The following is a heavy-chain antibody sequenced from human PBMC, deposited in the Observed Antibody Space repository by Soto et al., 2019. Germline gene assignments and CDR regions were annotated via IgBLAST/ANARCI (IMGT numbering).Heavy chain of an antibody. CDR3: AKDNDRGVINYFDY. Sequence: GGSQILSCAASGFTFSSYAMSWVRQAPGKGLEWVSAISGSGGSTYYADSVKGRFTISRDNSKNTLYLQMNSLRAEDTAVYYCAKDNDRGVINYFDYWGQGTLVTVSS. CDR2: ISGSGGST. J-gene: IGHJ4*02. V-gene: IGHV3-23*01. CDR1: GFTFSSYA. D-gene: IGHD3-10*02.